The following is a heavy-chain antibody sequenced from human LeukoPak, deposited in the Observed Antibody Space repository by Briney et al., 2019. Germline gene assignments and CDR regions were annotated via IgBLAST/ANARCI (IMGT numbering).Heavy chain of an antibody. V-gene: IGHV4-59*12. CDR1: GGSMNNYY. D-gene: IGHD3-9*01. CDR3: ASGGLVSRYLDH. J-gene: IGHJ4*02. Sequence: SETLSLICTVSGGSMNNYYWSWIRQPPGKGMEYIGSIDYRGSTKYNPSLKSRLTMSVDESKHEFSLKLTSVTAADTAVYYCASGGLVSRYLDHWGQGTLVTVSS. CDR2: IDYRGST.